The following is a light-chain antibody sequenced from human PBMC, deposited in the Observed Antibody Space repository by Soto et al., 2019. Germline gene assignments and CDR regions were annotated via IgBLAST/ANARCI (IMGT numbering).Light chain of an antibody. Sequence: DIQMTQSPSSLSAAVGDRVTITCRASQSITNYLNWYQQKPGTAPKLLIFAASSLQSGVPSRFSGSGSGTDFTLTISSLQPEDFATYYCQQSYSSPLTFGGGTKVEI. CDR1: QSITNY. J-gene: IGKJ4*01. CDR2: AAS. V-gene: IGKV1-39*01. CDR3: QQSYSSPLT.